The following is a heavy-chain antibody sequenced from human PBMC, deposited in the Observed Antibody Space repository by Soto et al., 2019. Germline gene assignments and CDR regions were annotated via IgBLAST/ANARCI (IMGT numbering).Heavy chain of an antibody. CDR3: TREMGAPPARGLDY. D-gene: IGHD2-8*01. J-gene: IGHJ4*01. CDR1: GFTFRDYY. V-gene: IGHV3-11*05. CDR2: IDSSTKYT. Sequence: GGSLRLSCQASGFTFRDYYMTWFRQAPGKGLEWLSYIDSSTKYTNYADSVKGRFTISRDNAKNSLYLQMNSLRADDTAVYYCTREMGAPPARGLDYWGQGALVTV.